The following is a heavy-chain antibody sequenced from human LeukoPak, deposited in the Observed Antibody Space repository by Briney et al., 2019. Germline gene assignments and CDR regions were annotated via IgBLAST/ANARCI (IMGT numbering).Heavy chain of an antibody. V-gene: IGHV4-59*08. D-gene: IGHD1-14*01. J-gene: IGHJ5*02. CDR3: ARVTSRLGWFDP. Sequence: SETLSLTCTVSGGSISSYYWNWIRQPPGKGLEWIGYIYYSGSANYNPSLKSRVTISVDTSKNQFSLKLRSVTAADTAVYYCARVTSRLGWFDPWGQGTLVTVSS. CDR1: GGSISSYY. CDR2: IYYSGSA.